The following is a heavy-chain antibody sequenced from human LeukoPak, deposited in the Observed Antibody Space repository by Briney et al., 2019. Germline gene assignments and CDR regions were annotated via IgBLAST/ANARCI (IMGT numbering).Heavy chain of an antibody. V-gene: IGHV3-33*08. D-gene: IGHD4-23*01. CDR2: IGNDGNAQ. J-gene: IGHJ4*02. CDR1: GFTFSGYS. Sequence: PGGSLRLSCAASGFTFSGYSIHWVRQAPGKGLEWVAVIGNDGNAQYYSDSVRGLFTISRDNSKNTLHLQMNNLRTGDTAVYYCAREFGHGRWYFDYWGQGTLVTVSS. CDR3: AREFGHGRWYFDY.